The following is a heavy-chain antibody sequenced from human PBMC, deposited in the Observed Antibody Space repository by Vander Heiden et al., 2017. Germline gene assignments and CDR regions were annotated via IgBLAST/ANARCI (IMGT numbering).Heavy chain of an antibody. CDR3: ARTRRETGDWPRRGGYFDY. CDR2: IKQDGSEK. J-gene: IGHJ4*02. D-gene: IGHD2-21*01. Sequence: EVQLVESWGGLVQPGGSLRLSCAASGFTFSSYWMSWVRQAPGKGLEWVANIKQDGSEKYYVESVKGRGTISRDNAKNSLYLQMKSRRAEETAVYSCARTRRETGDWPRRGGYFDYWGQGTMVTVYS. V-gene: IGHV3-7*01. CDR1: GFTFSSYW.